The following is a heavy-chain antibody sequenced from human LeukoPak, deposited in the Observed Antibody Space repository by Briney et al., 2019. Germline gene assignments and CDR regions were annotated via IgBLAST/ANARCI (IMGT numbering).Heavy chain of an antibody. J-gene: IGHJ4*02. CDR2: AYYSGST. CDR1: GGSIRSYY. V-gene: IGHV4-59*01. D-gene: IGHD3-22*01. CDR3: ARGGWNKFDY. Sequence: PSETLSLTCTVSGGSIRSYYWSWIRQPPGKGLEWIGYAYYSGSTNYNPSLKSRVTISVDTSKNQFSLKLSSVTAADTAVYYCARGGWNKFDYWGQGTLVTVSS.